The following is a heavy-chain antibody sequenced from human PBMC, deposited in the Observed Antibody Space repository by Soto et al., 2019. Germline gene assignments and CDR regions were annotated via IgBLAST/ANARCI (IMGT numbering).Heavy chain of an antibody. Sequence: SETLSLTCTISGASISSLYWSWVRQPPGKGLEWIGYIHYSGSTSYNPSLKSRVTILVDTSKNQFSLRLSSVTGADTAVYYCARGGWSMDVWGQGTTVTVSS. CDR3: ARGGWSMDV. CDR2: IHYSGST. J-gene: IGHJ6*02. V-gene: IGHV4-59*11. D-gene: IGHD2-15*01. CDR1: GASISSLY.